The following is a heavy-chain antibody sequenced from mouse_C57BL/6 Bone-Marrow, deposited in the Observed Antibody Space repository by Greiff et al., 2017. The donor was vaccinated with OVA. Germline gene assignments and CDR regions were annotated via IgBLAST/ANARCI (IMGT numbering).Heavy chain of an antibody. CDR2: IYPGSGST. V-gene: IGHV1-55*01. CDR3: APYGYDFDY. D-gene: IGHD2-2*01. CDR1: GYTFTSYW. J-gene: IGHJ2*01. Sequence: QVQLQQSGAELVKPGASVKMSCKASGYTFTSYWITWVKQRPGQGLEWIGDIYPGSGSTNYNEKFKSKATLTVDTSSSTAYLQLGSLTSKDSGVYYYAPYGYDFDYWGQGTTLTVSS.